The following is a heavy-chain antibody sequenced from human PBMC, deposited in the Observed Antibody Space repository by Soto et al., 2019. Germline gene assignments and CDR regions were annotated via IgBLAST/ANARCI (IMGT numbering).Heavy chain of an antibody. CDR1: GYSFTSYW. CDR2: IYPGDSDT. Sequence: PGESLKISCKGSGYSFTSYWIGWVRQMPGKGLEWMGIIYPGDSDTRYSPSFQGQVTISADKSISTAYLQWSSLKASDTAMYYCARTHIYYGSGSSLDYWGQGTLVTVSS. J-gene: IGHJ4*02. CDR3: ARTHIYYGSGSSLDY. D-gene: IGHD3-10*01. V-gene: IGHV5-51*01.